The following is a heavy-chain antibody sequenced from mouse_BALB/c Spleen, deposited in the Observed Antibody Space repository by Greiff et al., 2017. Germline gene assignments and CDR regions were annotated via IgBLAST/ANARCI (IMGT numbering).Heavy chain of an antibody. CDR1: GFNINDYY. J-gene: IGHJ3*01. V-gene: IGHV14-1*02. CDR3: ARSSMITEPFAY. CDR2: IDPENGNT. Sequence: VQLQQSGAELVRPGALVKLSCKASGFNINDYYMHWVKQRPEQGLEWIGWIDPENGNTIYDPKFQGKASITADTSSNTAYLQLSSLTSEDTAVYYCARSSMITEPFAYWGQGTLVTVSA. D-gene: IGHD2-4*01.